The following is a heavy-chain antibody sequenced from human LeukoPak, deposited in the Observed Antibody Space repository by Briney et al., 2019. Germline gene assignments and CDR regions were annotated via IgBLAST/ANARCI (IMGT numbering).Heavy chain of an antibody. CDR2: IYTSGST. D-gene: IGHD3-22*01. J-gene: IGHJ3*02. CDR3: ARDGYDSSGYYGTHAFDI. V-gene: IGHV4-4*07. Sequence: PSETLSLTCTVSGGSISSYYWSWIRQPAGKGLEWIGRIYTSGSTNYNPSLKSRVTMSVDTSKNQFTLKLSSVTAADTAVYYCARDGYDSSGYYGTHAFDIWGQGTMVTVSS. CDR1: GGSISSYY.